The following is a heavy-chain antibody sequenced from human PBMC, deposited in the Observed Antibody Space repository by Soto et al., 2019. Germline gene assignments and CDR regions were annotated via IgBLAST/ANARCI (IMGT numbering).Heavy chain of an antibody. D-gene: IGHD6-19*01. J-gene: IGHJ4*02. V-gene: IGHV3-23*01. Sequence: EVQLLDSGGGLVQPGGSLRLSCAASGFSFSDYAMNWVRQAPGKGLEWVSEISATGGSTFYADFVKGRFTISRDNSKNTLYLHLTSLRDEDTARYYWAKASSAWYDSKSYYFDDWCPGTLVTVSS. CDR2: ISATGGST. CDR1: GFSFSDYA. CDR3: AKASSAWYDSKSYYFDD.